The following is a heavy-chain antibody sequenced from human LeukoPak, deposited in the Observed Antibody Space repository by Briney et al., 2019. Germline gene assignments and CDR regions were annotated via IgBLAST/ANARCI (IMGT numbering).Heavy chain of an antibody. Sequence: GGSLRLSCAASGFTVSSNDMTWVRQTPGKGLEWVSIIYSGGNTNYADSVKGRFTLSRDTSKNTLYLQMNSLRTEDTAVFYCARNRPGNGCFDSWGQGTLVTVSS. J-gene: IGHJ4*02. CDR2: IYSGGNT. D-gene: IGHD1-14*01. CDR3: ARNRPGNGCFDS. CDR1: GFTVSSND. V-gene: IGHV3-66*01.